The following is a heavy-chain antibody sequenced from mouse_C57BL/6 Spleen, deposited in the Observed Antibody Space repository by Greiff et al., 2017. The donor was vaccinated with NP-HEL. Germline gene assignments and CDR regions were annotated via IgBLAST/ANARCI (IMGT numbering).Heavy chain of an antibody. D-gene: IGHD1-1*01. J-gene: IGHJ2*01. V-gene: IGHV1-52*01. CDR3: ARRTTVVSALDY. Sequence: QVQLQQPGAELVRPGSSVKLSCKASGYTFTSYWMQWVQQRPIQGLEWIGNIDPSASDTHYNQTFKDKATLTVDKSSSTAYMQISSLTSEDSAVYYSARRTTVVSALDYWGQGTTLTVSS. CDR1: GYTFTSYW. CDR2: IDPSASDT.